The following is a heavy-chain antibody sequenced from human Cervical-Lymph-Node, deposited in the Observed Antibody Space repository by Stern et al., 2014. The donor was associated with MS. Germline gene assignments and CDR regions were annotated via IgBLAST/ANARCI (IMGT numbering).Heavy chain of an antibody. CDR2: ITNVGST. CDR3: ARDTSSPERSDW. D-gene: IGHD1-1*01. Sequence: EVQLVESGGGVIQPGGSLRLSCTASGFTVSRDYMTWVRQAPGKGLEWFSLITNVGSTCYTDSVKGRFTISRDDSKNTVYLHMTSLRAEDTAMYYCARDTSSPERSDWWGQGTLVTVSS. CDR1: GFTVSRDY. J-gene: IGHJ4*02. V-gene: IGHV3-53*01.